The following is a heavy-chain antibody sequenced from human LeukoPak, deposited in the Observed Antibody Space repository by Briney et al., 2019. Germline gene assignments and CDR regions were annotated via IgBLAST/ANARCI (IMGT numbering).Heavy chain of an antibody. CDR2: INWNGGSI. Sequence: PGGSLRLSCAASGFTFDDYGMTWVRHAPGKGLEWVSGINWNGGSIGYADSVKGRFTISRDNAKNSLYLQMNSLRADDTALYYCARLQGKYLLLRPFDCWGQGTLVTVSS. CDR1: GFTFDDYG. V-gene: IGHV3-20*04. CDR3: ARLQGKYLLLRPFDC. D-gene: IGHD3-22*01. J-gene: IGHJ4*02.